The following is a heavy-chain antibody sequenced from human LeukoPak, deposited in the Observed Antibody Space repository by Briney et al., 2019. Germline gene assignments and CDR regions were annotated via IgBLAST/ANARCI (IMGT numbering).Heavy chain of an antibody. CDR2: IYSGGTT. Sequence: GGSLRLSCAASGFTFSDYYMSWIRQAPGKGLEWVSLIYSGGTTCYADSVKGRFTISRDNSKNTLYLQMNSLRAEDTAVYYCARRAGGYSHPYDYWGQGILVTVSS. V-gene: IGHV3-53*01. D-gene: IGHD4-23*01. J-gene: IGHJ4*02. CDR1: GFTFSDYY. CDR3: ARRAGGYSHPYDY.